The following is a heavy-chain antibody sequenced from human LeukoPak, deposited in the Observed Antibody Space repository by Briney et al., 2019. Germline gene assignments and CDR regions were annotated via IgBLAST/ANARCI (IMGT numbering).Heavy chain of an antibody. J-gene: IGHJ6*02. V-gene: IGHV3-66*01. Sequence: GESLRLSFVASGFRVSSNYMSSGRQAPGKVLEWVSVIYSGDSTYYAESVKGRFTISRDNSKTTLYLQMNSLRAADTAVYYCARDESRRKSHYNYALDVWGQGTTVTVSS. CDR1: GFRVSSNY. CDR2: IYSGDST. CDR3: ARDESRRKSHYNYALDV.